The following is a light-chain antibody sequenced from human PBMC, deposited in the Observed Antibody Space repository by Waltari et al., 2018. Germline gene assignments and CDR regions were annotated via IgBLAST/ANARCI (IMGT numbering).Light chain of an antibody. CDR1: SSNIGAGYD. CDR2: GNT. Sequence: QSVLTQPPSVSGAPGQRVTIPCTGSSSNIGAGYDVHWYQQVPGTAPKLLIYGNTNRPSGVPDRFSGSKSGTSASLAITGLQAEDEADYYCQSYDSSLSGVVFGGGTKLTVL. J-gene: IGLJ2*01. V-gene: IGLV1-40*01. CDR3: QSYDSSLSGVV.